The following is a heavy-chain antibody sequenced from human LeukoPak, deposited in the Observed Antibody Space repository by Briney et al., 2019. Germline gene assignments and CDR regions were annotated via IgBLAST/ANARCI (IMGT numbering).Heavy chain of an antibody. V-gene: IGHV4-39*01. CDR3: ARHVDGGYSSEINDY. D-gene: IGHD6-19*01. CDR1: GGSISSSSYY. Sequence: PSETLSLTCTVSGGSISSSSYYWGWIRQPPGKGPEWIGSIYYSGSTYYNPSLKSRVTISVDTSKNQFSLKLSSVTAADTAVYYCARHVDGGYSSEINDYWGQGTLVTVSS. J-gene: IGHJ4*02. CDR2: IYYSGST.